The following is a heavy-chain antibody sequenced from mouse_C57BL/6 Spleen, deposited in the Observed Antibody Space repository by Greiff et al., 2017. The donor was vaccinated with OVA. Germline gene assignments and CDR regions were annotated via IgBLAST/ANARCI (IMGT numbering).Heavy chain of an antibody. CDR2: IYPGDGDT. J-gene: IGHJ2*01. D-gene: IGHD2-1*01. CDR3: ARDGNYPYYFDY. CDR1: GYAFSSYW. V-gene: IGHV1-80*01. Sequence: QVHVKQSGAELVKPGASVKISCKASGYAFSSYWMNWVKQRPGKGLEWIGQIYPGDGDTNYNGKFKGKATLTADKSSSTAYMQLSSLTSEDSAVYFCARDGNYPYYFDYWGQGTTLTVSS.